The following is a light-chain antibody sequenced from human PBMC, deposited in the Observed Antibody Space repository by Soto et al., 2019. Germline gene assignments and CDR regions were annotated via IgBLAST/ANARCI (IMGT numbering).Light chain of an antibody. CDR2: GVS. J-gene: IGLJ3*02. CDR1: KNDIGSSDY. V-gene: IGLV2-14*01. Sequence: QSVLTQPASVSASPGQSITISCTGGKNDIGSSDYVSWYQQHPGKAPKLIIYGVSNRPSGTSDRFSGSKSGNTASLTISGLQADDEADYYCSSSTSSNTLVFGGGPKVTV. CDR3: SSSTSSNTLV.